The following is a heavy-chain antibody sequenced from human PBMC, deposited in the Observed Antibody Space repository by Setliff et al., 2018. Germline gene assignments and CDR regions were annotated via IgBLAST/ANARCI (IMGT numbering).Heavy chain of an antibody. J-gene: IGHJ4*02. CDR3: AKVEGPGVDY. V-gene: IGHV3-30*02. Sequence: GGSLRLSCAASGFTFSTYRMHWVRQAPGKGLEWVAVIWDDGGNKYHADSVKGRFTISRDNSKNTLYLQMNSLRPEDTAVYYCAKVEGPGVDYWGQGTLVTVSS. CDR1: GFTFSTYR. CDR2: IWDDGGNK. D-gene: IGHD3-10*01.